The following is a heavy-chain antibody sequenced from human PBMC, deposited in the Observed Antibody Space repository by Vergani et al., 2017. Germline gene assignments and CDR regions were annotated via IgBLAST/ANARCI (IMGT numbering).Heavy chain of an antibody. V-gene: IGHV3-21*01. CDR2: ISSSSSYI. CDR3: ARDNIAGGTTNXFDY. Sequence: EVQLVESGGGLVKPGGSLRLSCAASGFTFSSYSMNWVRQAPGKGLEWVSSISSSSSYIYYADSVKGRFTIARDNAKNSLYLQMNSLRAEDTAVYYCARDNIAGGTTNXFDYWGQGTLVTVSA. D-gene: IGHD2/OR15-2a*01. CDR1: GFTFSSYS. J-gene: IGHJ4*02.